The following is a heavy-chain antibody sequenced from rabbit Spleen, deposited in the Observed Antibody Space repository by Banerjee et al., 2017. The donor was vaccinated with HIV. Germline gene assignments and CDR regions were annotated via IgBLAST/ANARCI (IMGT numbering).Heavy chain of an antibody. CDR2: IVPIFGVT. CDR1: GFDFSTYS. V-gene: IGHV1S7*01. D-gene: IGHD4-2*01. CDR3: VREAGYGGDGDANL. Sequence: QLVESGGGLVQPGGSLKLSCKASGFDFSTYSMSWVRQAPGKGLEWIGYIVPIFGVTYYANWVNGRFTISSHNAQNTLYLQLNSRTAADTATYFCVREAGYGGDGDANLWGPGTLVTVS. J-gene: IGHJ4*01.